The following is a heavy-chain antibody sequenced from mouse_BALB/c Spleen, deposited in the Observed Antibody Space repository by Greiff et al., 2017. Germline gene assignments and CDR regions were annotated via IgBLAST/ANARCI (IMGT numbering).Heavy chain of an antibody. CDR1: GYTFTSYW. J-gene: IGHJ4*01. V-gene: IGHV1-69*02. CDR3: ARGWLREGDYAMDY. D-gene: IGHD1-2*01. Sequence: VQLQQPGAELVKPWASVKLSCKASGYTFTSYWMHWVKQRPGHALEWIGEIDPSDSYTNYNQKFKGKATLTVDQSSSTAYMQLSSRTSEDSAVYYCARGWLREGDYAMDYWGQGTSVTVSS. CDR2: IDPSDSYT.